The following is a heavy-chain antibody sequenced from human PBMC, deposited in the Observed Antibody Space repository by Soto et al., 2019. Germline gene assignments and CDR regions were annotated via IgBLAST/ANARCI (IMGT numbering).Heavy chain of an antibody. D-gene: IGHD2-2*01. CDR1: GFTFSSYG. CDR3: AKDRGGDCPDNSCYFGADY. V-gene: IGHV3-30*18. J-gene: IGHJ4*02. CDR2: ISDTGSSH. Sequence: PGGSLRLSCVGSGFTFSSYGMHWVRQVPGKGLECVAVISDTGSSHYYAASVEGRFTISRENSKNTLSLHMDRLRVEDTAVYYCAKDRGGDCPDNSCYFGADYWGQGTPVTV.